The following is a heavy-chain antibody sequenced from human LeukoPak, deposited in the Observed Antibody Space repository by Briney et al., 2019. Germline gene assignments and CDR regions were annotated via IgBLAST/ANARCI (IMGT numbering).Heavy chain of an antibody. CDR3: ARDEVGSGWYLAGYYYYYMDV. J-gene: IGHJ6*03. CDR2: INANTGNP. V-gene: IGHV7-4-1*02. D-gene: IGHD6-19*01. Sequence: ASVKVSCKASGYTFTSYSMNWVRQAPGQGLEYMGWINANTGNPTYAQGFTGRFVFSLDTSVSTAYLQISSLKAEDTAVYYCARDEVGSGWYLAGYYYYYMDVWGKGTTVTVSS. CDR1: GYTFTSYS.